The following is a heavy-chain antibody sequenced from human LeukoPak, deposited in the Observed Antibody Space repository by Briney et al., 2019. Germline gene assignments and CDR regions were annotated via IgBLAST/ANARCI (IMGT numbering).Heavy chain of an antibody. D-gene: IGHD5-18*01. CDR2: INPSGGST. CDR3: ARGLRDYFDY. Sequence: GASVKVSCKASGYTFTTYYMHWVRQAPGQGLEWMGIINPSGGSTSYAQKFQGRVTMTRDTSTSTVHMELSSLRSDDTAVYYCARGLRDYFDYWGQGTLVTVSS. V-gene: IGHV1-46*01. CDR1: GYTFTTYY. J-gene: IGHJ4*02.